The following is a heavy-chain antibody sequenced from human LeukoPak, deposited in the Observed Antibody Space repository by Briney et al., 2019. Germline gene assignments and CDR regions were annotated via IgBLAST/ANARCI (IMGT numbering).Heavy chain of an antibody. CDR2: INSNSGGT. J-gene: IGHJ4*02. Sequence: ASVTVSCKASGYTFTGYYIHWVRQAPGQGLEWMGWINSNSGGTNYAQKFQGRVTMTRDTSISTAYMELSRLRSDDTAVYFCARGRALVGFDYWGQGTQVTVSS. CDR3: ARGRALVGFDY. D-gene: IGHD3-9*01. V-gene: IGHV1-2*02. CDR1: GYTFTGYY.